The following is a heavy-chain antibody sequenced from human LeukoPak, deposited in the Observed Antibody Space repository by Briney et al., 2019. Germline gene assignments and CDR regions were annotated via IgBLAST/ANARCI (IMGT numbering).Heavy chain of an antibody. D-gene: IGHD3-3*01. V-gene: IGHV3-9*01. CDR3: ARWSGDYKFDY. Sequence: PGGSLRLSCAASGFTFDDYAMHWVRQAPGKGLEWVSGISWNSGSIGYADSVKGRFTISRDNAKNSLYLQMNSLRADDTALYYCARWSGDYKFDYWGQGTLVTVSS. J-gene: IGHJ4*02. CDR2: ISWNSGSI. CDR1: GFTFDDYA.